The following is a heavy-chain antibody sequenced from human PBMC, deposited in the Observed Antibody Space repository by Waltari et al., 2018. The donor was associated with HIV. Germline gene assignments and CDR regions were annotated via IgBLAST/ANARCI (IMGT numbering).Heavy chain of an antibody. V-gene: IGHV3-48*01. CDR1: GFTFSRYS. D-gene: IGHD6-19*01. J-gene: IGHJ4*02. CDR3: ARAAAVAAYYFDY. CDR2: ISSSSSTI. Sequence: EVQLVESGGGLVQPGGSLRLSCAASGFTFSRYSMNWVRPAPGKGLEWVSYISSSSSTIYYADSVKGRFTISRDNAKNSLYLQMNSLRAEDTAVYYCARAAAVAAYYFDYWGQGTLVTVSS.